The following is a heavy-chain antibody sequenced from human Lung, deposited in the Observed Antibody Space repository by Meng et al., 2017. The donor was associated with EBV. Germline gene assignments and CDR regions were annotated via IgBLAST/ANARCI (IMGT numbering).Heavy chain of an antibody. J-gene: IGHJ5*02. Sequence: QGQWVEAGGGVCHLGRPVRPTGAPAGFDSVPYAGHWVRQAPGKGLGWLAVISVTGHNKYSADSVGGRFTNSRDNSKSMVSLQMNSLRPGDTATYYCAIIPSSNACGQGTLVTVSS. CDR2: ISVTGHNK. V-gene: IGHV3-30-3*01. D-gene: IGHD4-11*01. CDR3: AIIPSSNA. CDR1: GFDSVPYA.